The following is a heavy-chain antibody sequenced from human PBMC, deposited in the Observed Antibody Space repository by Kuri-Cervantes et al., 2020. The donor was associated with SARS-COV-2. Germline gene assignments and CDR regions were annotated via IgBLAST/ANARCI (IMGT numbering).Heavy chain of an antibody. J-gene: IGHJ6*03. CDR3: ARQRGRYYYYYMDV. CDR1: GGSISSGSYY. CDR2: IYYSGST. D-gene: IGHD2-15*01. Sequence: SETLSLTCTVSGGSISSGSYYWSWIRQPAGKGLEWIGSIYYSGSTYYNPSLKSRVTISVDTSKNQFSLKLSSVTAADTAVYYCARQRGRYYYYYMDVWGKGTTVTVSS. V-gene: IGHV4-39*01.